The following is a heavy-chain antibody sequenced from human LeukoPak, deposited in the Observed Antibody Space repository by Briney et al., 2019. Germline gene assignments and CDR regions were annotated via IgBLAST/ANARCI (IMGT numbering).Heavy chain of an antibody. CDR1: GDYISNSNYY. J-gene: IGHJ4*02. CDR2: IYHSGST. CDR3: ARVGRYYDSSGSYDY. V-gene: IGHV4-39*07. D-gene: IGHD3-22*01. Sequence: SETLSLTCSVSGDYISNSNYYWGWIRQPPGKGLEWIGSIYHSGSTYYNPSLKSRVTISVDTSKNQFSLKLNSVTATDTAVYYCARVGRYYDSSGSYDYWGQGTLVTVSS.